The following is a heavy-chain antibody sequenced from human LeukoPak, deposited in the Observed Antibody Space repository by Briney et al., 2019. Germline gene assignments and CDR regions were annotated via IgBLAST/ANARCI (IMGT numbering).Heavy chain of an antibody. V-gene: IGHV1-69*13. Sequence: GASVKVSCKASRGTFSSTTINWVRQAPGQGLEWMGGITPIFRTPNYAQKFQGRVTITAVESMSTAYMELSSLRSEDTAVYYCARGWLAETTVVTPYNYWGQGTLVTVSS. J-gene: IGHJ4*02. CDR3: ARGWLAETTVVTPYNY. CDR1: RGTFSSTT. CDR2: ITPIFRTP. D-gene: IGHD2-21*02.